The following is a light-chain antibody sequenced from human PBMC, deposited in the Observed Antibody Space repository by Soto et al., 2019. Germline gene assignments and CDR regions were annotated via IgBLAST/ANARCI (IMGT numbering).Light chain of an antibody. CDR3: SSYTSSSTYV. CDR2: DVT. J-gene: IGLJ1*01. V-gene: IGLV2-18*02. CDR1: SSDVGNYNR. Sequence: SLLTQPPSVTGSPGQSVAISCTGTSSDVGNYNRVSWYQQPPGTAPKLMIYDVTNRPSGVPDRFSGSKSGNTASLTISGLQADDEADYYCSSYTSSSTYVFGTGTKVTVL.